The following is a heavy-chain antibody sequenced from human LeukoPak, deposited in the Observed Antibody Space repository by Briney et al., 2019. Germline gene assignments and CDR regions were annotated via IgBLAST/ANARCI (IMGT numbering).Heavy chain of an antibody. CDR2: VFYTGST. CDR1: GGSISSSSYF. D-gene: IGHD5-12*01. J-gene: IGHJ4*02. CDR3: ARVVHSGYDKPFDY. Sequence: SETLSLTCTVSGGSISSSSYFWGWIRQSPGKGLEWIGNVFYTGSTYYNPSHKSRVTISVDTSKNQFSLKLSSVTAADTAVYYCARVVHSGYDKPFDYWGQGTLVTVSS. V-gene: IGHV4-39*01.